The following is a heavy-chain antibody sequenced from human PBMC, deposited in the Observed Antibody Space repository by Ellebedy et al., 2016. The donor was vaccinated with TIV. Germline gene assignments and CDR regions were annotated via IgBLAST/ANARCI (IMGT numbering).Heavy chain of an antibody. CDR3: ARDKGAVTTTLHFDY. Sequence: PGGSLRLSCAASGFTFSSYSMNWVRQAPGKGLEWLSYISSSCITIFYADPVKGQFTISRDNSKNPLYLQMNSLRAEDTAVYHCARDKGAVTTTLHFDYWGQGTLVTVSS. CDR1: GFTFSSYS. V-gene: IGHV3-48*01. D-gene: IGHD4-11*01. CDR2: ISSSCITI. J-gene: IGHJ4*02.